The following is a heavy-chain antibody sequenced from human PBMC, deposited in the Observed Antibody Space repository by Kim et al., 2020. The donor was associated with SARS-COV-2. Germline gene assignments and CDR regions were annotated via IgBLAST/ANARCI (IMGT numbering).Heavy chain of an antibody. CDR2: IYYSGST. V-gene: IGHV4-39*01. CDR1: GGSISSSSYY. Sequence: SETLSLTCTVSGGSISSSSYYWGWIRQPPGKGLEWIGSIYYSGSTYYNPSLKSRVTISVDTSKNQFSLKLSSVTAADTAVYYCARHAADTMIVVGSFPSSFDYWGQGTLVTVSS. CDR3: ARHAADTMIVVGSFPSSFDY. D-gene: IGHD3-22*01. J-gene: IGHJ4*02.